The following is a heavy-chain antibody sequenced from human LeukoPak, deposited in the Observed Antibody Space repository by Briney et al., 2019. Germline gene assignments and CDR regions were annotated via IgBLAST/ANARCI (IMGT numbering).Heavy chain of an antibody. Sequence: GASVKVSCKASGYTFTGYYMHWVRQAPGQGLEWMGWINPNSGGTNYAQKFQGRVTMTRDTSISTAYMELSRLRSDDTAVYYCARDGAARRHWFDPWGQGTLVTVSS. CDR2: INPNSGGT. J-gene: IGHJ5*02. CDR1: GYTFTGYY. CDR3: ARDGAARRHWFDP. V-gene: IGHV1-2*02. D-gene: IGHD6-6*01.